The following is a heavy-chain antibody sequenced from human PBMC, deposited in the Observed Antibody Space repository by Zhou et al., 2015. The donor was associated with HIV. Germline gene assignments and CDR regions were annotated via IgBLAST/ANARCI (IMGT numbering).Heavy chain of an antibody. CDR1: GGTFSSYA. CDR2: FGTA. Sequence: QVQLVQSGAEVKKPGSSVKVSCKASGGTFSSYAIFGTANYAQKFQGRVTITADESTSTAYMELSSLRSEDTAVYYCARDGGYCSSTSCYTSYYGMDVWGQGTTVTVSS. V-gene: IGHV1-69*01. CDR3: ARDGGYCSSTSCYTSYYGMDV. J-gene: IGHJ6*02. D-gene: IGHD2-2*02.